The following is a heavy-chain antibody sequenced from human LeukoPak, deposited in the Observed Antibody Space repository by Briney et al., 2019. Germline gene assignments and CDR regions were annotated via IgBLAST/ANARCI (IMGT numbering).Heavy chain of an antibody. Sequence: PSETLSLTCTVSGGPISSYYWSWIRQPPGKGLEWIGYIYYSGSTNYNPSLKSRVTISVDTSKNQFSLKLSSVTAADTAVYYCARVSSSNWYNERGAFDIWGQGTMVTVSS. D-gene: IGHD6-13*01. J-gene: IGHJ3*02. V-gene: IGHV4-59*01. CDR1: GGPISSYY. CDR2: IYYSGST. CDR3: ARVSSSNWYNERGAFDI.